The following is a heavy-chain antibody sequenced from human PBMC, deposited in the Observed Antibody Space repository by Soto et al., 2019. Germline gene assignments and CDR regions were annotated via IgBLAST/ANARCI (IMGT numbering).Heavy chain of an antibody. V-gene: IGHV1-18*01. CDR2: ISTYNGNT. Sequence: GASVKVSCKASGYTFTTYCISWVRHAPGQGLEWMGWISTYNGNTNYAQKLQGRVIMTTDTSTSTSYMELRSLRSDDTAVYYCAREYCSTTRCYGGDYWGQGTLVTVSS. J-gene: IGHJ4*02. CDR1: GYTFTTYC. D-gene: IGHD2-2*01. CDR3: AREYCSTTRCYGGDY.